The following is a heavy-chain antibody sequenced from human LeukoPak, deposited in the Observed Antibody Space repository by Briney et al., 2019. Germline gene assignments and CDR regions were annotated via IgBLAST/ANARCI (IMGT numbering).Heavy chain of an antibody. V-gene: IGHV4-34*01. CDR3: ARGQGGPYCSSTSCRFDY. CDR2: INHSGST. Sequence: PSETLSLTCAVYGGSFSGYYWSWIRQPPGKGLEWIGEINHSGSTNYNPSLKSRVTISVDTSKNQFSLKLSSVTAADTAVYYCARGQGGPYCSSTSCRFDYWGQGTLVTVSS. CDR1: GGSFSGYY. J-gene: IGHJ4*02. D-gene: IGHD2-2*01.